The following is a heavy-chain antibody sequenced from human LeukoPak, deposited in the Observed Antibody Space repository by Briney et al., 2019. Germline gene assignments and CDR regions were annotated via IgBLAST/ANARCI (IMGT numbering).Heavy chain of an antibody. CDR1: DGSISSYY. J-gene: IGHJ6*03. V-gene: IGHV4-4*07. D-gene: IGHD6-13*01. CDR2: IYTSGSA. Sequence: PSETLSLTCTVSDGSISSYYWSWIRQPAGKGLEWIGRIYTSGSANYNPSLKSRVTMSVDTSKNQFSLKLSSVTAADTAVYYCARDLAAAGTYYYYYMDVWGKGTTVTVSS. CDR3: ARDLAAAGTYYYYYMDV.